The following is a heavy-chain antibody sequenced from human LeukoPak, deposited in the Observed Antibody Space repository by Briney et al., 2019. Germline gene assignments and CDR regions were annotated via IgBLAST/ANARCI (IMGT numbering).Heavy chain of an antibody. V-gene: IGHV4-34*01. CDR3: ARPMGYYYYHYIDV. D-gene: IGHD3-10*01. CDR1: GGSLSGLY. CDR2: IDYSGNT. J-gene: IGHJ6*03. Sequence: SETLSLTCAVYGGSLSGLYWNWIRRTPGKGLEWIGEIDYSGNTNYNPSLKSRVTISIDTSKNQFSLKVMSVTAADTALYYCARPMGYYYYHYIDVWGKGTMVTVSS.